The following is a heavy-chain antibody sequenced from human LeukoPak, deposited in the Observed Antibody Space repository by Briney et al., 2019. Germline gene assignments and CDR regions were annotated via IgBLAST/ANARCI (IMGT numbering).Heavy chain of an antibody. D-gene: IGHD1-1*01. V-gene: IGHV4-30-4*01. Sequence: SETLSLTCTVSGGSISSGDYYWSWIRQPPGKGLEWIGYIYYSGSIYYNPSLKSRVTISVDTSKNQFSLKLSSVTAADTAVYYCARVWNWNDVYYFDYWGQGTLVTVSS. CDR1: GGSISSGDYY. CDR3: ARVWNWNDVYYFDY. CDR2: IYYSGSI. J-gene: IGHJ4*02.